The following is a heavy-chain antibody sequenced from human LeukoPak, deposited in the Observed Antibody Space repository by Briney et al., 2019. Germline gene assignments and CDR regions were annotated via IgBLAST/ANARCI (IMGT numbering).Heavy chain of an antibody. CDR2: IYYSGST. D-gene: IGHD2-8*01. J-gene: IGHJ6*03. V-gene: IGHV4-39*07. CDR1: GGSISSINYY. CDR3: ARVAGHCTNGVCYTALDYYYMDV. Sequence: SETLSLTCTVPGGSISSINYYWGWIRQPPGKGLEWIGSIYYSGSTYYNPSLKSRFTISVDTSKNQFSLKESSVTAADTAVYYCARVAGHCTNGVCYTALDYYYMDVWGKGTTVTVSS.